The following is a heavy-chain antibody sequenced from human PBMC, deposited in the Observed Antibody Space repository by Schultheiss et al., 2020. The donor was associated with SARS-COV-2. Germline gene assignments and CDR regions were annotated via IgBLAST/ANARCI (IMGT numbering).Heavy chain of an antibody. CDR3: ATLRGYSYGYVYDMDV. CDR2: IYYSGNT. Sequence: SETLSLTCAVYGGSFSGYYWSWIRQPPGKGLEWIGYIYYSGNTNYNPSLKSRVTISVDTSKNQFSLKLNSMTAADTAVYYCATLRGYSYGYVYDMDVWGQGTTVTVSS. D-gene: IGHD5-18*01. CDR1: GGSFSGYY. V-gene: IGHV4-59*01. J-gene: IGHJ6*02.